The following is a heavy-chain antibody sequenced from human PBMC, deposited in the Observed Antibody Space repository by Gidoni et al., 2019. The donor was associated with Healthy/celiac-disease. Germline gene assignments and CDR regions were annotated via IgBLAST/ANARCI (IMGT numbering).Heavy chain of an antibody. CDR2: INHSGST. CDR3: ARVWWEPRDAFDI. CDR1: GGSFSGYY. J-gene: IGHJ3*02. D-gene: IGHD2-15*01. Sequence: QVQLQQWGAGLLKPSESLSLTCAVDGGSFSGYYWSWIRQPPGKGLEWIGEINHSGSTNYNPSLQSRVTISVDTSNNQFSLKLSSVTAADTAVYYCARVWWEPRDAFDIWGQGTMVTVSS. V-gene: IGHV4-34*01.